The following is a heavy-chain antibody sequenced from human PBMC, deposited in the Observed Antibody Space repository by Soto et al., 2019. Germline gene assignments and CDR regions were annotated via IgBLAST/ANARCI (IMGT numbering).Heavy chain of an antibody. J-gene: IGHJ6*02. D-gene: IGHD3-10*01. V-gene: IGHV1-69*13. CDR3: ARGLVRGQTTGPYYSYSGMDG. Sequence: ASLPVSCKASGGTFSSSAISWVRQAPGQGLEWMGGIIPIFGTANYAQKFQGRVTITADESTSTAYMELSSLRSEDTAVYYCARGLVRGQTTGPYYSYSGMDGWGQGTKVTVSS. CDR2: IIPIFGTA. CDR1: GGTFSSSA.